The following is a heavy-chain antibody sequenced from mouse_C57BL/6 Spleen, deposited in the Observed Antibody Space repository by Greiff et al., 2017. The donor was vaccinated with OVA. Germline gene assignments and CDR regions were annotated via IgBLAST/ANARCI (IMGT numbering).Heavy chain of an antibody. CDR3: AREGSSPCWDY. J-gene: IGHJ4*01. V-gene: IGHV5-9*01. CDR1: GFTFSSYT. CDR2: ISGGGGNT. Sequence: EVKLMESGGGLVKPGGSLKLSCAASGFTFSSYTMSWVRQTPEKRLEWVATISGGGGNTYYPDSVKGRFTISRDNAKNTLYLQMSSLRSEDTALYYCAREGSSPCWDYWGQGTSVTVSS. D-gene: IGHD6-5*01.